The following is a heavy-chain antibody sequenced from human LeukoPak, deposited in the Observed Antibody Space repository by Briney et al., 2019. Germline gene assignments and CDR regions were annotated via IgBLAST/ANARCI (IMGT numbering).Heavy chain of an antibody. Sequence: SVKVSCKASGYTFTSYGISWVRQAPGQGLEWMGRIIPILGIANYAQKFQGRVTITADKSTSTAYMELSSLRSEDTAVYYCARDLDYYDSSGYYCWGQGTLVTVSS. D-gene: IGHD3-22*01. CDR2: IIPILGIA. V-gene: IGHV1-69*04. CDR3: ARDLDYYDSSGYYC. J-gene: IGHJ4*02. CDR1: GYTFTSYG.